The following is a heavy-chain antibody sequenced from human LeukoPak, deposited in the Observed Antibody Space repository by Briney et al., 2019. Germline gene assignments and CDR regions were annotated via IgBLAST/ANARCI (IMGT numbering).Heavy chain of an antibody. CDR1: GFTFDDYA. CDR3: AKGGDSSSWCRNSYFDY. CDR2: ISWNSGSI. D-gene: IGHD6-13*01. V-gene: IGHV3-9*03. J-gene: IGHJ4*02. Sequence: GGSLRLSCAASGFTFDDYAMHWVRQAPGKGLEWVSGISWNSGSIGYADSVKGRFTISRDNAKNSLYLQMNSLRAEDMALYYCAKGGDSSSWCRNSYFDYWGQGTLVTVSS.